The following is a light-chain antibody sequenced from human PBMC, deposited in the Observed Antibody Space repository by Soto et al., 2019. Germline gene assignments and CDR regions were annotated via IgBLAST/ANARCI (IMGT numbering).Light chain of an antibody. J-gene: IGKJ1*01. Sequence: IQMTQSPATLSASVGDRVTITCRASQSIDSWLAWYQHKPGKAPKLLIFKASTLETGVPSRFSGSGSETEFTLTISSLQPDDSATYYCQPYNSYSRTFGQGTK. CDR1: QSIDSW. CDR2: KAS. V-gene: IGKV1-5*03. CDR3: QPYNSYSRT.